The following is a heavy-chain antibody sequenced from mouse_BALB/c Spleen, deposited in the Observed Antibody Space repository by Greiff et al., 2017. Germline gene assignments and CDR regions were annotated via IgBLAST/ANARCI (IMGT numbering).Heavy chain of an antibody. D-gene: IGHD6-1*01. Sequence: DVKLVESGGGLVKPGGSLKLSCAASGFTFSSYAMSWVRQTPEKRLEWVASISSGGSTYYPDSVKGRFTISRDNARNILYLQMSSLRSEDTAMYYCARGKGLQYYFDYWGQGTTLTVSS. V-gene: IGHV5-6-5*01. CDR2: ISSGGST. J-gene: IGHJ2*01. CDR3: ARGKGLQYYFDY. CDR1: GFTFSSYA.